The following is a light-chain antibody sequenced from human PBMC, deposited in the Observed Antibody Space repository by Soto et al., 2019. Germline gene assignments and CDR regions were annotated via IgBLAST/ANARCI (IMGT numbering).Light chain of an antibody. Sequence: DIQMTQSPSILSASVGDRVTITCRASQSISSWLAWFQQMPGKAPNLLIYKASNLQSGVPSRFSGSGSGTDFTLTITSLQPDDFATYYCQQYHSYPWTFGQVTRVDVK. CDR3: QQYHSYPWT. CDR1: QSISSW. CDR2: KAS. V-gene: IGKV1-5*03. J-gene: IGKJ1*01.